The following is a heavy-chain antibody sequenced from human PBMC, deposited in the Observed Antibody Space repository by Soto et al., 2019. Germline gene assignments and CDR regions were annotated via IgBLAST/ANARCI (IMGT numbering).Heavy chain of an antibody. V-gene: IGHV5-51*01. D-gene: IGHD4-4*01. CDR1: GYIFTSYW. CDR2: IYPGGSDT. CDR3: ATGIVTRYYGMDV. Sequence: GASLKISCKTSGYIFTSYWIGWVRQMPGKGLEWMAIIYPGGSDTRYSPSLQGQVTISADKSISTAYLQWSSLKASDTAMYYCATGIVTRYYGMDVWGQGTTVTVSS. J-gene: IGHJ6*02.